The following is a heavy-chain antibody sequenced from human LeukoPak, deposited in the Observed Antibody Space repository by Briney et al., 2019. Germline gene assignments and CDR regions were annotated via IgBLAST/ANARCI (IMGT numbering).Heavy chain of an antibody. Sequence: GGSLRLSCAASGFTFSSYSMNWVRQAPGKGLEWVSYISSSSSTIYYADSVKGRFTISRDNAKNSLYLQMNSLRAEDTAVYYCTRSAGNVLTYDYSYFDNWGQGSLVTVSS. CDR3: TRSAGNVLTYDYSYFDN. V-gene: IGHV3-48*04. CDR1: GFTFSSYS. CDR2: ISSSSSTI. D-gene: IGHD3-9*01. J-gene: IGHJ4*02.